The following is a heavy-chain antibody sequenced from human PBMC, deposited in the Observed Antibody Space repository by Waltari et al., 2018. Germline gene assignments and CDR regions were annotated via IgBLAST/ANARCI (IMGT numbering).Heavy chain of an antibody. J-gene: IGHJ6*02. CDR3: ARVAQRTYRSPVPGRDYYYGMDV. CDR2: ISSDESKT. CDR1: GFTFGHYR. Sequence: EEKVVESGGGLVQPGESLRLSCAASGFTFGHYRMPWVRQPPGKGLVWVSGISSDESKTSYADSVKGRFTISRDNSKKTLYLQMKRLRVEDTANYYCARVAQRTYRSPVPGRDYYYGMDVWGQGTTVTVSS. D-gene: IGHD1-1*01. V-gene: IGHV3-74*01.